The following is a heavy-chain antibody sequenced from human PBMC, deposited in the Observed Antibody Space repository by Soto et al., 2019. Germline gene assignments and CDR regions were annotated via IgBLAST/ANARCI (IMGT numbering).Heavy chain of an antibody. J-gene: IGHJ4*02. CDR2: ISDRDDST. CDR3: AKAISEYYAPSDY. CDR1: GFTFSTFA. D-gene: IGHD3-22*01. V-gene: IGHV3-23*01. Sequence: EVQLLESGGGLVQPGGSLRLSCAASGFTFSTFAMGWVRQAPGKGLEWVSVISDRDDSTYYADSVKGRFTISRDNSKSALYLQMNSLRGDDTAIYDCAKAISEYYAPSDYWGQGTQVIVSS.